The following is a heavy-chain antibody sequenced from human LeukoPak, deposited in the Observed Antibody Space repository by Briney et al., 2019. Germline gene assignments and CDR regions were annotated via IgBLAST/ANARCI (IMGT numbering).Heavy chain of an antibody. CDR1: SGSISSSSYY. CDR3: ARFRMGSQPTDV. CDR2: MYYSGNT. D-gene: IGHD3-10*01. V-gene: IGHV4-39*01. Sequence: SETLSLTCIVSSGSISSSSYYWGWIRQSPGKGLEWIGSMYYSGNTYYNSSLKSRVTISVDTSKNQFSLKLYSVTAADTAVYYCARFRMGSQPTDVWGKGTTATVSS. J-gene: IGHJ6*04.